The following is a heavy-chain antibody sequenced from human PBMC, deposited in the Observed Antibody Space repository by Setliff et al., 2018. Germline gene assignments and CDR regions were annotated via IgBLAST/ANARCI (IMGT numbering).Heavy chain of an antibody. J-gene: IGHJ4*02. V-gene: IGHV1-2*02. CDR2: INPNNGDT. CDR3: ARQPMDTIMVTFDY. Sequence: ASVKVSCKASGYTFTGHYFHWVRQAPGQGLEWMGWINPNNGDTKSAQKFQGRLTMTRDTSISTAYMELSSLRSDDTAVYYCARQPMDTIMVTFDYWGQGILVTVSS. D-gene: IGHD5-12*01. CDR1: GYTFTGHY.